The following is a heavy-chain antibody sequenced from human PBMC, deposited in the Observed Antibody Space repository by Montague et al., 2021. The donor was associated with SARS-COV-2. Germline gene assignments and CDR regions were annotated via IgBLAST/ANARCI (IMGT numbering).Heavy chain of an antibody. CDR1: GGSISSCY. J-gene: IGHJ6*02. Sequence: SETLSFTCTVSGGSISSCYWSWIRQPAGKGLEWIGRIYTSGSTNYNPSLKSRVTMSVDTSKNQFSLKLSSVTAADTAVYYCAREAWFGDKTSASEYYGMDVWGQGTTVTVSS. D-gene: IGHD3-10*01. V-gene: IGHV4-4*07. CDR2: IYTSGST. CDR3: AREAWFGDKTSASEYYGMDV.